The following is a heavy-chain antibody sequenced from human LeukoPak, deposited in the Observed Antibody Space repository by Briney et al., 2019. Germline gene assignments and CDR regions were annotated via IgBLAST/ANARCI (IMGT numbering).Heavy chain of an antibody. CDR2: FDPEDGEI. CDR3: ATDPLRITMFWGVGYAFDM. V-gene: IGHV1-24*01. J-gene: IGHJ3*02. Sequence: ASVNVSCKVSGYTLTELAMHWVRQAPGKGLEWRGSFDPEDGEILYAQKFQGRVTMTEDTSTDTAYMELGSLRSEDTAVYYCATDPLRITMFWGVGYAFDMWGQGTMVTVSS. CDR1: GYTLTELA. D-gene: IGHD3-10*01.